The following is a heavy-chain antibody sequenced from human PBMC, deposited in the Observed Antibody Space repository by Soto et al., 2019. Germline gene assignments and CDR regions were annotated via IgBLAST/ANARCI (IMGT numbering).Heavy chain of an antibody. CDR3: ARDLETGTTSLDY. CDR2: INPHSGGT. Sequence: ASVKVSCKASGSTFTGYYMHWVRQAPGQGLEWVGWINPHSGGTNYAQKFQGWVTMTRDTSISTAYMELSRLRSDDTAVYYCARDLETGTTSLDYWGQGPLVTVSS. CDR1: GSTFTGYY. J-gene: IGHJ4*02. D-gene: IGHD1-7*01. V-gene: IGHV1-2*04.